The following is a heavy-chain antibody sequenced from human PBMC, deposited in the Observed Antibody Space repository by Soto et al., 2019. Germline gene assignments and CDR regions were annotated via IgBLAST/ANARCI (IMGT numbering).Heavy chain of an antibody. V-gene: IGHV1-2*04. CDR3: AREWRGVGFKPYYYHYGMDV. CDR2: INPNSGGT. CDR1: GYTFTGYY. Sequence: QVQLVQSGAEVKKPGASVKVSCKASGYTFTGYYMHWVRQAPGQGLEWMGWINPNSGGTNYAQKFQGWVTMTRDTSIITAYMELSRLRSDDTAVYYCAREWRGVGFKPYYYHYGMDVWGQGTTVTVSS. J-gene: IGHJ6*02. D-gene: IGHD1-26*01.